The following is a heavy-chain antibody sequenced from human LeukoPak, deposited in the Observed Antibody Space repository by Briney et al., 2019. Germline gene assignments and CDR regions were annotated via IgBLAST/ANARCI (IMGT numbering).Heavy chain of an antibody. CDR2: IRNDGSYT. V-gene: IGHV3-30*02. Sequence: GGSLRLSCAASGFTFGSYSMNWVRQAPGKGLEWVAFIRNDGSYTYYADSVKGRFTISRDKSKNTLSLYMNSLRAEDTAVYYCAKDRNRNFPYYLDYWGQGTLVTVSS. CDR1: GFTFGSYS. D-gene: IGHD1-14*01. CDR3: AKDRNRNFPYYLDY. J-gene: IGHJ4*02.